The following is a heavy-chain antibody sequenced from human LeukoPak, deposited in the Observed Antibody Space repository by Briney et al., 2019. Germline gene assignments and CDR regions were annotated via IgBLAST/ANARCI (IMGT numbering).Heavy chain of an antibody. CDR3: ARRGRVVVSDYYYYHYMDV. J-gene: IGHJ6*03. Sequence: ASVKVSCKASGYTFTSYDINWVRQATGQGLEWMGWMNPNSGNTGYAQKFQGRVTITRNTSISTAYMELSSLRSEDTAVYYCARRGRVVVSDYYYYHYMDVWGKGTTVTVSS. D-gene: IGHD2-2*01. CDR2: MNPNSGNT. V-gene: IGHV1-8*03. CDR1: GYTFTSYD.